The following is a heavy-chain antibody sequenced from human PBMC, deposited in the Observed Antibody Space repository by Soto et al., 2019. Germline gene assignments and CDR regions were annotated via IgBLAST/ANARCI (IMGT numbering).Heavy chain of an antibody. D-gene: IGHD5-12*01. V-gene: IGHV3-23*01. Sequence: PGGSLRLSCAVSGFTFSSYAMSWVRQAPGKGLECVSTISGGGTTYYADSVQGRFTISRDNSKNTLYLQMSSLRAEDTAVYYCAKDRDIVATQVNDFWGQGTLVTVSS. J-gene: IGHJ4*02. CDR2: ISGGGTT. CDR3: AKDRDIVATQVNDF. CDR1: GFTFSSYA.